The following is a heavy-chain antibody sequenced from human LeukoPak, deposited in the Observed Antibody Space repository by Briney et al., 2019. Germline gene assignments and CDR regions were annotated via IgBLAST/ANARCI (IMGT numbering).Heavy chain of an antibody. CDR2: ISGRGDGT. Sequence: PGGSLRLSCAASGFAFSSYAMTWVRQAPGKGLEWVSVISGRGDGTHYADSVKGRFSISRDNPKNTVYLQMSSLRAEDTALYYCVKGCSSTGCYTSEWWAKGTLVTVSS. CDR1: GFAFSSYA. CDR3: VKGCSSTGCYTSEW. V-gene: IGHV3-23*01. D-gene: IGHD2-2*02. J-gene: IGHJ4*02.